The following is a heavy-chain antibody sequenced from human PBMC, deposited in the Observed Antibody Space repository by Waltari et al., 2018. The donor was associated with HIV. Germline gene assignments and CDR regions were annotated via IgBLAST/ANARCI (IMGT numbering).Heavy chain of an antibody. V-gene: IGHV3-9*01. CDR2: ISWNIGSI. D-gene: IGHD3-22*01. J-gene: IGHJ4*02. Sequence: EVQLVESGGGLVQPGRSLRLSCAASGFTFDDYAMHWVRQGPGKGLEWVSGISWNIGSIGYADSVKGRFTNSRDNAKNSLYLQMNSLRAEDTALYYCAKEVVITTSGLDYWGQGTLVTVSS. CDR3: AKEVVITTSGLDY. CDR1: GFTFDDYA.